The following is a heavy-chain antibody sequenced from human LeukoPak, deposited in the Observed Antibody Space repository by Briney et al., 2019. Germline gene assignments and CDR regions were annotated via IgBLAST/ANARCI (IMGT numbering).Heavy chain of an antibody. CDR3: AKVDPVWSGYYTVDY. J-gene: IGHJ4*02. CDR2: ISGSGGST. V-gene: IGHV3-23*01. CDR1: GLTFSSYA. Sequence: GGSLRLSCAASGLTFSSYAMSWVRQAPGKGLEWVSAISGSGGSTYYADSVKGRFTISRDNSKNTLYLQMNSLRAEDTAVYYCAKVDPVWSGYYTVDYWGQGTLVTVSS. D-gene: IGHD3-3*01.